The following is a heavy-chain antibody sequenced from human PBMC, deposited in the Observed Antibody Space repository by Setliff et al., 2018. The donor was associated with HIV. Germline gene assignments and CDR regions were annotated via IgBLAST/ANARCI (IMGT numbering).Heavy chain of an antibody. Sequence: ASVKVSCKSSGHTLSGYFIHWVRQAPGQGPEWMGWISPHSGATNYAQKFQGRVTLTRDASITTAYMELNSLRSDDTAMYYCAREELRGTKVFDIWGRGTMVTVSS. D-gene: IGHD3-10*01. CDR2: ISPHSGAT. J-gene: IGHJ3*02. CDR3: AREELRGTKVFDI. V-gene: IGHV1-2*02. CDR1: GHTLSGYF.